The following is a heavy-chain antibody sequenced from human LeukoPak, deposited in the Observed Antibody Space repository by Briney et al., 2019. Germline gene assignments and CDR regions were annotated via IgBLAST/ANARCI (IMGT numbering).Heavy chain of an antibody. J-gene: IGHJ6*03. CDR2: IYYSGST. D-gene: IGHD2-21*02. CDR1: GGSISSYY. V-gene: IGHV4-59*08. Sequence: PSETLSLTCTVSGGSISSYYWSWIRQPPGKGLEWIGYIYYSGSTNYNPSLKSRVTISVDTSKNQFSLKLSSVTAADTAVYYCAGTSEGYCGGDCYAYYYYYMDVWGKGNTVTVSS. CDR3: AGTSEGYCGGDCYAYYYYYMDV.